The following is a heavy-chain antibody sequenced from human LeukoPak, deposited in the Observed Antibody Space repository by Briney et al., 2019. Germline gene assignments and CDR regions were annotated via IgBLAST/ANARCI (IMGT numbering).Heavy chain of an antibody. V-gene: IGHV4-34*01. J-gene: IGHJ6*03. D-gene: IGHD3-3*01. Sequence: SETLSLTCAVYGGSFSGYYWSWIRQPPGKGLEWIGEISHSGSTNYNPSLKSRVTISVDTSKNQFSLKLSSVTAADTAVYYCARAFWSGYRYYYYYMDIWGTGTTVTVS. CDR1: GGSFSGYY. CDR2: ISHSGST. CDR3: ARAFWSGYRYYYYYMDI.